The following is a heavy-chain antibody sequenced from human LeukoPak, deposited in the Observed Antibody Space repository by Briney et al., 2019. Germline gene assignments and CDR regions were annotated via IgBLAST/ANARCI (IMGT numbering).Heavy chain of an antibody. V-gene: IGHV4-39*07. CDR1: GGSISSSSYY. J-gene: IGHJ4*02. CDR3: ASGGDYGYFNY. CDR2: IYYSGST. D-gene: IGHD4-17*01. Sequence: SETLSLTCTVSGGSISSSSYYWGWIRQPPGKGLEWIGSIYYSGSTYYNPSLKSRVTISVDTSKNQFSLKLSSVTAADTAVYYCASGGDYGYFNYWGQGTLVTVSS.